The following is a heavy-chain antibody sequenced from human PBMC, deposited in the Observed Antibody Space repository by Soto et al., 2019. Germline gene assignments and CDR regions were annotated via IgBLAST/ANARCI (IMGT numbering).Heavy chain of an antibody. V-gene: IGHV3-23*01. Sequence: GGSLRLSCAASGFPFSSYAMSWVRQAPGKGLEWVSGISGSGGSTCYADSVKGRFTISRDNAKNTLYLQMNSLRAEDTAVYYCARVERYFDWLLVQYYFDYWGQGTLVTVSS. D-gene: IGHD3-9*01. J-gene: IGHJ4*02. CDR2: ISGSGGST. CDR1: GFPFSSYA. CDR3: ARVERYFDWLLVQYYFDY.